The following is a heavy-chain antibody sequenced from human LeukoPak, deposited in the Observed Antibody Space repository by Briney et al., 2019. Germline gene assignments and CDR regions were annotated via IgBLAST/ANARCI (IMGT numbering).Heavy chain of an antibody. CDR3: ARSYSSPFDY. D-gene: IGHD6-13*01. V-gene: IGHV3-74*01. Sequence: PGGSLRLSCAASGFTFSSYWMHWVRQAPGKGLVWVSRINTDGSSTTYADSVKGRFTISRDNSKNTLYLQMNSLRAEDTAVYYCARSYSSPFDYWGQGTLVTVSS. CDR2: INTDGSST. J-gene: IGHJ4*02. CDR1: GFTFSSYW.